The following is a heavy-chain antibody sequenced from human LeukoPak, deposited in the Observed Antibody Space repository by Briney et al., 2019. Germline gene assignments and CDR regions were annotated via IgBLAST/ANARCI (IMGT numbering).Heavy chain of an antibody. CDR1: GISLGTRGGG. V-gene: IGHV2-5*02. Sequence: SGPTLLQPTPTLTLTFTLSGISLGTRGGGVGWIRQPPGKAVERLTLIYWDDDNRYTPSIKSSLTIPKDTSKTQVVLTMTNMDPVDTATYYCAHRSSGRYFDYWGQGTLVTVSS. D-gene: IGHD1-26*01. CDR2: IYWDDDN. J-gene: IGHJ4*02. CDR3: AHRSSGRYFDY.